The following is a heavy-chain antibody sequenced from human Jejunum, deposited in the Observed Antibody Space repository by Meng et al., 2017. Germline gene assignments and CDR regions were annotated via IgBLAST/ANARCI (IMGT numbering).Heavy chain of an antibody. CDR1: GASISSSTW. Sequence: QVQLQESGPGLVKPAGTLSLTCGVSGASISSSTWWSWVRQSPGKGLEWIGEIYHRGNINYNPSLKSRVTISVDKSKNQFSLKLNSVTAADTAVYYCARVDSSASFDYWGQGTLVTVSS. J-gene: IGHJ4*02. V-gene: IGHV4-4*02. D-gene: IGHD6-6*01. CDR2: IYHRGNI. CDR3: ARVDSSASFDY.